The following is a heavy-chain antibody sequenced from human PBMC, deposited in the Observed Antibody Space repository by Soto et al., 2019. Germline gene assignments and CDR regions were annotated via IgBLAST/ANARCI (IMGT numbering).Heavy chain of an antibody. Sequence: QVQLVQSGAEVKKPGSSVKVSCKASGGTFSSYTISWVRQAPGQGLEWMGMIIPILGIANYAQKFQGRVTITADKSTSTDYMELSSLRTEDTAVYYCARGGDYDITNDYWGQGTLVTVSS. V-gene: IGHV1-69*02. CDR2: IIPILGIA. J-gene: IGHJ4*02. D-gene: IGHD4-17*01. CDR3: ARGGDYDITNDY. CDR1: GGTFSSYT.